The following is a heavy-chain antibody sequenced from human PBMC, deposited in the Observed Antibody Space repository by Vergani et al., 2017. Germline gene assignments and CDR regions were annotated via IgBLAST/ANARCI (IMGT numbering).Heavy chain of an antibody. CDR3: ARGPRYYDSSGYPLFFEY. CDR2: LYTSGST. D-gene: IGHD3-22*01. Sequence: QVQLQESGPGLVKPSQTLSLTCTVSGGSISSGSYYWSWIRQPAGKGLEWIGRLYTSGSTNYNPSLKSRVTMSVDTSKNQFSLKLSSVTAADTAVDYCARGPRYYDSSGYPLFFEYWGQGTLVTVSS. J-gene: IGHJ4*02. CDR1: GGSISSGSYY. V-gene: IGHV4-61*02.